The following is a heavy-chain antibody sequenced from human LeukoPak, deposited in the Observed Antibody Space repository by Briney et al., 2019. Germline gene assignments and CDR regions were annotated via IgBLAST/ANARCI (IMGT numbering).Heavy chain of an antibody. CDR2: INHSGST. V-gene: IGHV4-34*01. J-gene: IGHJ4*02. CDR3: ARDRPGGSSLDY. D-gene: IGHD6-13*01. CDR1: GGSFSGYY. Sequence: PSETLSLTCAVYGGSFSGYYWSWIRQPPGKGLEWIGEINHSGSTNYNPSLKSRVTISADTSKNEVSLKLTSVTAADTAVYYCARDRPGGSSLDYWGQGILVTVSS.